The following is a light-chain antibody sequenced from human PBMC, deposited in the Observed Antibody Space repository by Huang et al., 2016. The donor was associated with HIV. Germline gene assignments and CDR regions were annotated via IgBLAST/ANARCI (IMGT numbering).Light chain of an antibody. CDR2: GAS. Sequence: VMTQSPASLSASPGARVTLSCRASQGVRTNLARYQQKPGQAPTLLMFGASTRATGTPPRSSGSGSGTDFTLTITSLQSSDSAIYYCQQYNDWPPLTFGGGTKVEI. CDR1: QGVRTN. J-gene: IGKJ4*01. V-gene: IGKV3D-15*01. CDR3: QQYNDWPPLT.